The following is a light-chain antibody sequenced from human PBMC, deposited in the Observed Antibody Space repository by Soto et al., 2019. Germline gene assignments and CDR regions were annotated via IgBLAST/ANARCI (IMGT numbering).Light chain of an antibody. CDR3: PQSYRTPQYT. Sequence: DIQMTQSPSSLSASVGDRVTITCRASQSISSYLNWYQQKPGKAPKLLIYAASSLQSGVPSRFRGRGSATDFTLTISTLQPEDFATYSCPQSYRTPQYTFGQGTKLEIK. CDR1: QSISSY. V-gene: IGKV1-39*01. J-gene: IGKJ2*01. CDR2: AAS.